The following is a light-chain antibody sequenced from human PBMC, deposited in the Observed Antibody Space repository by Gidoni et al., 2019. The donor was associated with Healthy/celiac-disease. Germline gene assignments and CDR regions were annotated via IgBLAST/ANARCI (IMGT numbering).Light chain of an antibody. CDR2: GNS. Sequence: QSVLTQPPPVSGPPGQRVTIPCTGSSPNIGAGYDVHWYQQLPGTAPKLLIYGNSNRPSGVPDRFSGSKSGTSASLAITGLQAEDEADYYCQSYDSSLSAVVFGGGTKLTVL. CDR3: QSYDSSLSAVV. V-gene: IGLV1-40*01. CDR1: SPNIGAGYD. J-gene: IGLJ2*01.